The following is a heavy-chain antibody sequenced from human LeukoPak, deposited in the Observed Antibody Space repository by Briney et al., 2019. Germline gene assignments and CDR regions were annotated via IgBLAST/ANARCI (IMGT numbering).Heavy chain of an antibody. Sequence: ASVKVSCKASGYTFTGYYMHWVRQAPGQGLEWMGWISGYNGNTNYGRKVQGRVNMTADTSTSTAYMELGSLRSDDTAVYYCARVVRGGPRYYTDVWGEGTTVIVSS. CDR3: ARVVRGGPRYYTDV. CDR1: GYTFTGYY. CDR2: ISGYNGNT. D-gene: IGHD4-23*01. V-gene: IGHV1-18*04. J-gene: IGHJ6*03.